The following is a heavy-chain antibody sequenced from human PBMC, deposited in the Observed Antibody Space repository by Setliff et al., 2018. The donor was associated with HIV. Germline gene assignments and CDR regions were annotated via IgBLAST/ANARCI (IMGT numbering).Heavy chain of an antibody. J-gene: IGHJ6*04. D-gene: IGHD1-26*01. V-gene: IGHV1-46*01. CDR2: ISPSGDRT. CDR1: GYAFTSQF. CDR3: ASAIVGLGYNFLSVDV. Sequence: GASVKVSCKASGYAFTSQFMHWVRQAPGQGLEWMGIISPSGDRTTYAQRFRGRITMTSDTSTGTVYMELSSLRSEDTAMYYCASAIVGLGYNFLSVDVWGKGTTVTVSS.